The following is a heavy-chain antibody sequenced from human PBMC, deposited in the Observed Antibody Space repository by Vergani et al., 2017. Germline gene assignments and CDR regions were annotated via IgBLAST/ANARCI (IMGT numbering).Heavy chain of an antibody. CDR3: AREGNYYDSTGFGPGGSFD. Sequence: QVQLVQSGAEVKKPGSSVKVSCKASGGTFSSYAISWVRQAPGQGLEWMGGIIPIFGTANYAQKFQGRVTITADESTSTAYMELSSLRSEDTAVYYCAREGNYYDSTGFGPGGSFDWGPGTLVTVSS. CDR2: IIPIFGTA. CDR1: GGTFSSYA. V-gene: IGHV1-69*01. D-gene: IGHD3-22*01. J-gene: IGHJ4*02.